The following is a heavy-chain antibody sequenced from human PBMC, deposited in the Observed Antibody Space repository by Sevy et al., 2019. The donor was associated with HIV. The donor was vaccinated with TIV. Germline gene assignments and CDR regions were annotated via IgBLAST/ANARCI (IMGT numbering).Heavy chain of an antibody. J-gene: IGHJ4*02. V-gene: IGHV1-24*01. CDR1: GYTLTELS. D-gene: IGHD3-10*01. CDR3: PTPLRQYGSGSYHYFDY. Sequence: ASVKVSCKVSGYTLTELSMHWVRQAPGKGLEWMGGFDPEDGETIYAQKFQGRVTMTEDTSTDTAYMELSSLRSEDTAVYYCPTPLRQYGSGSYHYFDYWGQGTLVTVSS. CDR2: FDPEDGET.